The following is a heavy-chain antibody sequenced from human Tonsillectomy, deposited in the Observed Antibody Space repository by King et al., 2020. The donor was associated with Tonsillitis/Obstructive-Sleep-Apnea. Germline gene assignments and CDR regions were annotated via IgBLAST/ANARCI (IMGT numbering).Heavy chain of an antibody. CDR2: IYSGDAT. J-gene: IGHJ4*02. CDR3: AKGGSWSFDF. Sequence: QLVQSGGDLVQPGGSLRLSCAASGFIVSSNFMSWVRQAPGKGLEWVSLIYSGDATYYADSVKGRFTISRDNSKNTLYLQMNSLRAADTAVYYFAKGGSWSFDFWGQGTLVTVSS. CDR1: GFIVSSNF. V-gene: IGHV3-66*01. D-gene: IGHD6-6*01.